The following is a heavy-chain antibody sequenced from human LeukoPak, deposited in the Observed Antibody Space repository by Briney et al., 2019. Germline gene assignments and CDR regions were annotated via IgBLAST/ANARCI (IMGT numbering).Heavy chain of an antibody. Sequence: GGSLRLSCAASGFTFSSYEMNWVRQAPGKGREWGSYISSGGSTIYYADSVKGRFTISRDNAKTSLYLQMSILSAQDRAADQCARSLRQWLVEGAFDIWGQGTMVTVSS. CDR1: GFTFSSYE. CDR2: ISSGGSTI. J-gene: IGHJ3*02. V-gene: IGHV3-48*03. CDR3: ARSLRQWLVEGAFDI. D-gene: IGHD6-19*01.